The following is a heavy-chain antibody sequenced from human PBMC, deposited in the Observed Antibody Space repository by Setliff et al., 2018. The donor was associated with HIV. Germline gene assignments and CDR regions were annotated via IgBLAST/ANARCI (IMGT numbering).Heavy chain of an antibody. J-gene: IGHJ4*02. CDR3: ARGGAFCGRDSCYYLDY. D-gene: IGHD2-21*02. CDR1: GGSISSGGYY. Sequence: SETLSLTCTVSGGSISSGGYYWSWIRQHPGKGLEWIGYIYYSGSTYYNPSLKSRVTMSVDTSKNQFSLKLTSVTAADTAVYFCARGGAFCGRDSCYYLDYWGQGNPVTVSS. V-gene: IGHV4-31*03. CDR2: IYYSGST.